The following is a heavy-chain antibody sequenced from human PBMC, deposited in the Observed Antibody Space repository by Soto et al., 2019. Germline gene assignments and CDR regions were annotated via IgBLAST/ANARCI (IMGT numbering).Heavy chain of an antibody. CDR1: GFTFSSYA. D-gene: IGHD3-22*01. Sequence: GGSLRLSCAASGFTFSSYAMSWVRQSPGKGLEWVSAISGSGGSTYYADSVKGRFTISRDNSKNTLYLQMNSLRAEDTAVYYCAKGSSGYPYYGMDVWGQGTTVTVSS. CDR3: AKGSSGYPYYGMDV. J-gene: IGHJ6*02. V-gene: IGHV3-23*01. CDR2: ISGSGGST.